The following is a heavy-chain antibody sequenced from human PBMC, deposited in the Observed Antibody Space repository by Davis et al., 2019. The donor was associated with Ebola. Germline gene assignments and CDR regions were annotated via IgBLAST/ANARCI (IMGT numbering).Heavy chain of an antibody. V-gene: IGHV3-30*04. Sequence: GGSLRLSCAASGFTFSGSAMHWVRQAPGKGLEWVAVISYDGSNKHYADSVKGRFTISRDNSKNTLYLQMNSLKTEDTAVYYCTTTTVTSDYWGQGTLVTVSS. CDR3: TTTTVTSDY. D-gene: IGHD4-17*01. J-gene: IGHJ4*02. CDR2: ISYDGSNK. CDR1: GFTFSGSA.